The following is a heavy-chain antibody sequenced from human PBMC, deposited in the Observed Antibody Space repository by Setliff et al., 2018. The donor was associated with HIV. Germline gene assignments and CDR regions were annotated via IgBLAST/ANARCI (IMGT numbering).Heavy chain of an antibody. Sequence: GASVKVSCKASGYTFTDNYIHWVRQAPGQGLEWMGWINPNTGLTNYAQKFQGRVTMTRDTSISTAYMELNSLKSDDTAVYYCARDYLHVFDIWGQGTMVTVSS. V-gene: IGHV1-2*02. CDR1: GYTFTDNY. CDR3: ARDYLHVFDI. J-gene: IGHJ3*02. CDR2: INPNTGLT.